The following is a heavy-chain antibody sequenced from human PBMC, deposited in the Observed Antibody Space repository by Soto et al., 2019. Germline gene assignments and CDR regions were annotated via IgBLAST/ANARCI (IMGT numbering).Heavy chain of an antibody. Sequence: GGSLRLSCAASGFTFSSYAMSWVRQAPGKGLEWVSAISGSGGSTYYADSVKGRFTISRDNSKNTLYLQMNSLRAEDTAVYYCANSYSSSWYPGWFDPWGQGTLVTVSS. CDR3: ANSYSSSWYPGWFDP. J-gene: IGHJ5*02. CDR2: ISGSGGST. CDR1: GFTFSSYA. V-gene: IGHV3-23*01. D-gene: IGHD6-13*01.